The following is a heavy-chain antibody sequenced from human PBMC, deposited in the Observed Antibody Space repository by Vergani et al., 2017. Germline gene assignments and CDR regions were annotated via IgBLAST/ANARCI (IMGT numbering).Heavy chain of an antibody. CDR2: ISYDGSNK. V-gene: IGHV3-30-3*01. CDR1: GFTFSSYA. D-gene: IGHD2-15*01. Sequence: VQLVESGGGFVKPGGSLRLSCAASGFTFSSYAMHWVRQAPAKGLEWLAVISYDGSNKSYAESVKGRFTTARDNSKNTLYLQMNSLRAEDTAVYYCARDLGGKDFSGLTSDYYGMDVWGQGTTVTVAS. J-gene: IGHJ6*02. CDR3: ARDLGGKDFSGLTSDYYGMDV.